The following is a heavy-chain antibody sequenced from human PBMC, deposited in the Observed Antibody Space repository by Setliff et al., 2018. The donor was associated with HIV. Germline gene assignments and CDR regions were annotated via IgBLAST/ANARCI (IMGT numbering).Heavy chain of an antibody. CDR3: ARTTIFGVAQVFYYYYGMDV. CDR2: IKQDGSEE. V-gene: IGHV3-7*03. Sequence: PGGSLRLSCKVSGFTFSTYWMSWVRQAPGKGLEWVANIKQDGSEEYYVDSVKGRFTVSRDNTKSSLYLQMNSLRAEDTAVYYCARTTIFGVAQVFYYYYGMDVWGHGTTVTVSS. D-gene: IGHD3-3*01. J-gene: IGHJ6*02. CDR1: GFTFSTYW.